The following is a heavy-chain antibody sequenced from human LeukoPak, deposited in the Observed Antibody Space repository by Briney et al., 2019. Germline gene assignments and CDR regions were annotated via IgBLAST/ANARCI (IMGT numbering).Heavy chain of an antibody. D-gene: IGHD4-17*01. CDR2: ISSGSSAI. V-gene: IGHV3-21*04. CDR1: GFTFTTYS. J-gene: IGHJ1*01. Sequence: GGSLRLSCEASGFTFTTYSMTWVRQAPGKGLEWVSIISSGSSAIFSADALKGRFTLSRDNSKNTLYLQMNSLRAEDTAVYYCAKEIYGDSTGGRFQQWGQGTLVTVSS. CDR3: AKEIYGDSTGGRFQQ.